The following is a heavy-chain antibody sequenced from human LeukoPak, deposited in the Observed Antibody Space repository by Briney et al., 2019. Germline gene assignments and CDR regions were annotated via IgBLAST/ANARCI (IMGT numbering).Heavy chain of an antibody. V-gene: IGHV3-13*01. CDR3: ARGPPRGKYYYMDV. CDR1: GFTFSSFD. J-gene: IGHJ6*03. Sequence: GGSLRLSCAASGFTFSSFDMHWVRHPTGQGLEWVSTIGTASDTYYPGSVEGRFTLSRDNAKNSLYLQMNSLTAGDTAVYYCARGPPRGKYYYMDVWGKGSTVTVSS. CDR2: IGTASDT. D-gene: IGHD1-1*01.